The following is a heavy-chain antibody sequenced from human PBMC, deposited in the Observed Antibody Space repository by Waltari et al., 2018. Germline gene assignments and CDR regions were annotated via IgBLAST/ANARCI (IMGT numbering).Heavy chain of an antibody. Sequence: QVQLVQSGAEVKKPGASVKVSCKASGYTFTRYGIIWVRQAPGQGLEWMGWINPYNGNTHYAQNFQGGVMMTTDTSSNTAYMELRSLTSDDTAVFYCARGDRGLFDFWGQGTLVTVSS. V-gene: IGHV1-18*01. CDR2: INPYNGNT. CDR1: GYTFTRYG. D-gene: IGHD1-26*01. J-gene: IGHJ4*02. CDR3: ARGDRGLFDF.